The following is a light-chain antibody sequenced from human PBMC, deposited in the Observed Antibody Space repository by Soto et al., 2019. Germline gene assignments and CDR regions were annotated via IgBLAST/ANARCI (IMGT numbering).Light chain of an antibody. CDR2: RAS. V-gene: IGKV1-5*03. J-gene: IGKJ1*01. CDR3: QQYNNYWT. CDR1: QNINSW. Sequence: DIQMTQIPSTLSASIGDRVTITCRASQNINSWLAWYQQKPGQPPKLLIYRASRLESGVPSRFSGFGSGTEFTLTISSLQPDDFATYCCQQYNNYWTFGPGTKVEI.